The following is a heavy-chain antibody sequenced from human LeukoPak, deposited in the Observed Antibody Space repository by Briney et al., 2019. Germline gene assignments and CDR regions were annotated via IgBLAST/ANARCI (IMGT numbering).Heavy chain of an antibody. CDR3: AKDPEYYYDSSGYYHGY. CDR2: ISGSGGST. CDR1: GFTFSSYA. J-gene: IGHJ4*02. Sequence: GGSLRLSCAASGFTFSSYAMSWVRQAPGKGLEWVSAISGSGGSTYYADSVKGRFTISRDNSKNTLYLQMNSLRAEDTAVYYCAKDPEYYYDSSGYYHGYWGQGTLVTVSS. D-gene: IGHD3-22*01. V-gene: IGHV3-23*01.